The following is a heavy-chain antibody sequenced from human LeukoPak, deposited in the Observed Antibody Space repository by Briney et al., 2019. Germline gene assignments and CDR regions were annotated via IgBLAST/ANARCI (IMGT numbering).Heavy chain of an antibody. V-gene: IGHV1-2*02. Sequence: GASVKVSCKASGYTSTGYYMHWVRQAPGQGLEWMGWINPNSGGTNYAQKFQGRVTMTRDTSISTAYMELSRLRSDDTAVYYCARGRYYGSGSYPPLGYWGQGTLVTVSS. D-gene: IGHD3-10*01. CDR1: GYTSTGYY. CDR2: INPNSGGT. J-gene: IGHJ4*02. CDR3: ARGRYYGSGSYPPLGY.